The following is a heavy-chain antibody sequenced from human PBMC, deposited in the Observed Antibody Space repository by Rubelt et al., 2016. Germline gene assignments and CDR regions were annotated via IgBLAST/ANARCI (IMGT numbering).Heavy chain of an antibody. CDR3: ASVGVLWFWATGY. V-gene: IGHV3-48*01. D-gene: IGHD3-10*01. Sequence: GQLVESGGGLVQPGGSLRLSCAASGFTFSSNSMNWVRQAPGKGLEWVSYISSSSSTIYYADSVKGRFTISRDNAKNSLYLQMNSLRAEATAVYYCASVGVLWFWATGYWGQGTLVTVSS. CDR1: GFTFSSNS. CDR2: ISSSSSTI. J-gene: IGHJ4*02.